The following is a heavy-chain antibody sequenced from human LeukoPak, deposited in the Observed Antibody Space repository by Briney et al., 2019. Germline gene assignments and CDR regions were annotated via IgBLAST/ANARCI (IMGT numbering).Heavy chain of an antibody. J-gene: IGHJ5*02. CDR3: ARHFAMGHYYDSSGDGLLDP. D-gene: IGHD3-22*01. CDR2: IFYTGST. Sequence: PSETLSLTCTVSGGSISGYYWSWIRQPPGKGLEWIGYIFYTGSTNYNPSLKTRVTISVDTSKNQFSLKLSSVTAADTAVYYCARHFAMGHYYDSSGDGLLDPWGQGTLVTVSS. CDR1: GGSISGYY. V-gene: IGHV4-59*08.